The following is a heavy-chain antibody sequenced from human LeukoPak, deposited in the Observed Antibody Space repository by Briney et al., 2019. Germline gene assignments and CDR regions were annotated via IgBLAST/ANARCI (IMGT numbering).Heavy chain of an antibody. J-gene: IGHJ6*03. D-gene: IGHD3-3*01. Sequence: ASVKVSCKASGYTFTGYYMHWVRQAPGQGLEWMGWINPNSGGTNYAQKFQGRVTMTRDASISTAYMELSRLRSDDTAVYYCARSPLGVWSGYYSYYYYYMDVWGKGTTVTVSS. V-gene: IGHV1-2*02. CDR1: GYTFTGYY. CDR2: INPNSGGT. CDR3: ARSPLGVWSGYYSYYYYYMDV.